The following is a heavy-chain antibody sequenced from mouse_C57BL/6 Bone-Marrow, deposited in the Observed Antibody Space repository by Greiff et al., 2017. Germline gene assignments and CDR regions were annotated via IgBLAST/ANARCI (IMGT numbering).Heavy chain of an antibody. CDR3: ARGGVAY. CDR2: ISYGGSYT. Sequence: EVKVVESGGGLVKPGGSLKLSCAASGFTFSSYAMSWVRQTPEKRLEWVATISYGGSYTYYPDNVKGRFTISRDNAKNNLYMQMSHLKSEDTAMYYCARGGVAYWGQGTLVTVSA. J-gene: IGHJ3*01. D-gene: IGHD1-1*02. V-gene: IGHV5-4*03. CDR1: GFTFSSYA.